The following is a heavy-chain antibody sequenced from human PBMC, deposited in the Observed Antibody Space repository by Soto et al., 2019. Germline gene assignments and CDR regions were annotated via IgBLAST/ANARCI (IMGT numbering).Heavy chain of an antibody. J-gene: IGHJ6*02. D-gene: IGHD6-19*01. V-gene: IGHV3-11*05. CDR1: GFTFSDYY. CDR2: ISSSSSYT. Sequence: GGSLRLSCAASGFTFSDYYMIWIRQAPGKGLKWVSYISSSSSYTNYADSVKGRFTISRDNAKNSLYLQMNSLRADDTAVYYCARVRALAADGMDVWGQGTTVTVSS. CDR3: ARVRALAADGMDV.